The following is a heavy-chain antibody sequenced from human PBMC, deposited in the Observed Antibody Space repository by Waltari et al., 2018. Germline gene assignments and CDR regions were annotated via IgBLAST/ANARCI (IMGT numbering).Heavy chain of an antibody. V-gene: IGHV4-38-2*02. CDR3: ATDLVFSSGWLVY. CDR2: IYHNGTT. D-gene: IGHD6-19*01. J-gene: IGHJ4*02. Sequence: QVQLQESGPGLVKPSETLSLTCAVSGYLISSGFYWGWIRQPPGKGLEWIGSIYHNGTTYYNPSLKSRVTISVDTSKNHFSLNLRSVTAADTAVYYCATDLVFSSGWLVYWGQGTLVTVSS. CDR1: GYLISSGFY.